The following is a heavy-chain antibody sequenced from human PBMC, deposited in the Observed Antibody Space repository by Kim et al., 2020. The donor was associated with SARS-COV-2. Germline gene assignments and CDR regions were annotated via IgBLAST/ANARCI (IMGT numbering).Heavy chain of an antibody. Sequence: GGSLRLSCAASGFTFSSYEMNWVRQAPGKGLEWVSYISSSGSTIYYADSVKGRFTISRDNAKNSLYLQMNCLRAEDTAVYYCARASRGQFYYDSSGFDYWGQGTLVTVSS. D-gene: IGHD3-22*01. CDR1: GFTFSSYE. CDR2: ISSSGSTI. J-gene: IGHJ4*02. CDR3: ARASRGQFYYDSSGFDY. V-gene: IGHV3-48*03.